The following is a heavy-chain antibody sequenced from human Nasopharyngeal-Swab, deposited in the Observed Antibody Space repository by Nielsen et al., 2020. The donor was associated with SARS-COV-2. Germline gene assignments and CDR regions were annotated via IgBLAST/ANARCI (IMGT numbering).Heavy chain of an antibody. D-gene: IGHD1-26*01. V-gene: IGHV1-69*04. J-gene: IGHJ4*02. CDR1: GGTFSSYA. CDR2: IIPNLGIA. CDR3: ARVVSGSGDY. Sequence: SVKVSCKASGGTFSSYAISWVRQAPGQGLEWMGRIIPNLGIANYAQKFQGRVTITADKSTSTAYMELSSLRSEDTAVYYCARVVSGSGDYWGQGTLVTVSS.